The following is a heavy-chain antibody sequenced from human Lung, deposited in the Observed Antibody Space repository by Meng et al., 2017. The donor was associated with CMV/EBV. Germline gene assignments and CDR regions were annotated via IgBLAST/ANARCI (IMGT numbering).Heavy chain of an antibody. CDR2: IDDSGST. CDR1: GVSISSNIR. D-gene: IGHD1-26*01. CDR3: ARGKQDAWELLAY. Sequence: QGQWQEPGPGLGKPSGTLSLTCGVSGVSISSNIRWTWVRQPPGKGLEWIGDIDDSGSTNYNPSLNSRISISLDKSKNHFSLKVNSVTAADTAVYYCARGKQDAWELLAYWGQGALVTVSS. V-gene: IGHV4-4*02. J-gene: IGHJ4*02.